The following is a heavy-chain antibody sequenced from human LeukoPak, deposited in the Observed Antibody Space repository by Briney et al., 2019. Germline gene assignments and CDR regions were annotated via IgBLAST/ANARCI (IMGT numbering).Heavy chain of an antibody. D-gene: IGHD3-16*02. CDR2: INPNSGGT. Sequence: ASVKVSCKASGGTFSSYGISWVRQAPGQGLEWMGRINPNSGGTNYAQKFQGRVTMTRDTSISTAYMELSRLRSDDTAVYYCARVMGELSPFDYWGQGTLVTVSS. J-gene: IGHJ4*02. V-gene: IGHV1-2*06. CDR1: GGTFSSYG. CDR3: ARVMGELSPFDY.